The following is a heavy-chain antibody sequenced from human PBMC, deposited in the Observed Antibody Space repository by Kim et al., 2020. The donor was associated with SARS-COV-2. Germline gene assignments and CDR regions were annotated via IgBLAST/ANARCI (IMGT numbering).Heavy chain of an antibody. J-gene: IGHJ5*02. CDR1: GFTFSSYA. CDR3: ARGDYVWGSDYTWFDP. V-gene: IGHV3-30*04. Sequence: GGSLRLSCAASGFTFSSYAMHWVRQAPGKGLEWVAVISYDGSNKYYADSVKGRFTISRDNSKNTLYLQMNSLRAEDTAVYYCARGDYVWGSDYTWFDPWGQGTLVTVSS. CDR2: ISYDGSNK. D-gene: IGHD3-16*01.